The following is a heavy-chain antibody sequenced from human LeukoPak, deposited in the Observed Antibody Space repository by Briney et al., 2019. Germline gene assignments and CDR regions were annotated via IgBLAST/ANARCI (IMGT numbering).Heavy chain of an antibody. V-gene: IGHV4-39*01. J-gene: IGHJ4*02. CDR3: ARYYYGSGSYYYFDY. CDR1: GGSISSSTYY. CDR2: IYYSGST. Sequence: SETLSLTCTVSGGSISSSTYYWGWLRQPPGKGLEWIGNIYYSGSTYYNPSLKSRVTISVDTSKNQFSLKLSSVTAADTAVYYCARYYYGSGSYYYFDYWGQGTLVIVSS. D-gene: IGHD3-10*01.